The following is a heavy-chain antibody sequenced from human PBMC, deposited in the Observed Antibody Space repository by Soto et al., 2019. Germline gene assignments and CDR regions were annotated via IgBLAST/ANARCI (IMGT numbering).Heavy chain of an antibody. CDR2: ISYDGSNK. J-gene: IGHJ4*02. D-gene: IGHD1-26*01. CDR1: GFTFSSYG. CDR3: AKDYLPYSRSSYGNDY. Sequence: GGSLRLSCAASGFTFSSYGMHWVRQAPGKGLEWVAVISYDGSNKYYADSVKGRFTISRDNSKNTLYLQMNSLRAEDTAVYYCAKDYLPYSRSSYGNDYWGQGTLVTVSS. V-gene: IGHV3-30*18.